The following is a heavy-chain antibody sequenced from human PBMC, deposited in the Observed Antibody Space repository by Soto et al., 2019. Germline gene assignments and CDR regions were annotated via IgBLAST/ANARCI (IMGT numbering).Heavy chain of an antibody. D-gene: IGHD2-2*01. Sequence: QVQLVQSGAEVKQPGSSVKVSCEASGGTFSSYVISWVRQAPGQGLEWMGGIIPIFGTANYAQKFQGRVTITADESTSTAYMELSSLRSEDTAVYYCAREDCSSTSCYAAPAYYYTMNVWGQGTTVTVSS. V-gene: IGHV1-69*01. CDR1: GGTFSSYV. CDR3: AREDCSSTSCYAAPAYYYTMNV. J-gene: IGHJ6*02. CDR2: IIPIFGTA.